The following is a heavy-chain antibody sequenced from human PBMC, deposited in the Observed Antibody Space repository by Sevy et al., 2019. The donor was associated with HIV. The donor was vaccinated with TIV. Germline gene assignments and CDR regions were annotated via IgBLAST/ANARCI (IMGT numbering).Heavy chain of an antibody. CDR1: GFTFYNYG. CDR3: AKDRSGSWSVDY. D-gene: IGHD6-13*01. CDR2: ISYDGKNE. V-gene: IGHV3-30*18. Sequence: GGSLRLSCAGSGFTFYNYGIHWVRQAPGKGLEWVTMISYDGKNENYAASVKGRFTISRDNSKNTVYLQMNSLRPDDTAIYYCAKDRSGSWSVDYWGQGTLVTVSS. J-gene: IGHJ4*02.